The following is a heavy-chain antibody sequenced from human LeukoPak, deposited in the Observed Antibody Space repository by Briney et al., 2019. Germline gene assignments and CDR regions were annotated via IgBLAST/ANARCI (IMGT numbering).Heavy chain of an antibody. CDR1: GFTFNEYG. D-gene: IGHD6-13*01. Sequence: GGSLRLSCAASGFTFNEYGMSWVRQAPGKGLEWVSDINWNGGRRDYTDSVKGRFTISRDNARNSLYLQMNSLRAEDTAVYYCASGRQLGYWGQGTLVTVSS. V-gene: IGHV3-20*04. J-gene: IGHJ4*02. CDR3: ASGRQLGY. CDR2: INWNGGRR.